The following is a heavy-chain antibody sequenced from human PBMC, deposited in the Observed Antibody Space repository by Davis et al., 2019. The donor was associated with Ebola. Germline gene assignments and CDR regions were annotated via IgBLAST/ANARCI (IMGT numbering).Heavy chain of an antibody. J-gene: IGHJ4*02. CDR2: IIPIFGTA. Sequence: SVKVSCKASGGTFSSYAISWVRQAPGQGLEWLGGIIPIFGTANYAQKFQGRVTMTADESTSTAYMELSSLRSEDTAVYYCARVGAPYYFDYWGQGTLVTVSS. V-gene: IGHV1-69*13. CDR1: GGTFSSYA. CDR3: ARVGAPYYFDY. D-gene: IGHD1-26*01.